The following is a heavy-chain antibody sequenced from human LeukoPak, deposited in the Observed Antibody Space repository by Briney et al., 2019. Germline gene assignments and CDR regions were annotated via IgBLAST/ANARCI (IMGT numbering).Heavy chain of an antibody. CDR1: GFTFSSDW. CDR2: IKQEGSEK. D-gene: IGHD3-22*01. CDR3: ARLKYYYDSSGYPPAFDY. J-gene: IGHJ4*02. Sequence: PGESLRLSCAASGFTFSSDWMSWVRQAPGKGLEWVANIKQEGSEKYYVDSVKGRFTISRDNAKNSLYLQMNSLRAEDTAVYYCARLKYYYDSSGYPPAFDYWGQGTLVTVSS. V-gene: IGHV3-7*01.